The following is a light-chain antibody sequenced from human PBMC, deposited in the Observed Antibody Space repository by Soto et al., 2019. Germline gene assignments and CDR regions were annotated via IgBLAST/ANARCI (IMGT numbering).Light chain of an antibody. CDR2: GAS. V-gene: IGKV3-20*01. CDR1: QRVSRSY. Sequence: EIVLTQSPGTLSLSPGERATLSCRASQRVSRSYLAWYQQKPGQAPRLLIYGASSRATGIPDRFSGSGSGTDFTLTSSRMDPEDFAVYYCQQYGGSPWTFGQGTKVEI. J-gene: IGKJ1*01. CDR3: QQYGGSPWT.